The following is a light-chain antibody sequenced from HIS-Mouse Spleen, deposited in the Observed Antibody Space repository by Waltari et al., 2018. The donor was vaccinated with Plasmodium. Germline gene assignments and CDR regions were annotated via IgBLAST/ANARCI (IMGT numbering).Light chain of an antibody. Sequence: EIVMTQSPATLSVSPGESATLSCRASQSVSSNLAWYQQKPGQAPRLLIYGASTRATGIPARLSGSGSGTEFTLTISSMQSEDFAVYYCQQYNNWPPYTFGQGIKLEIK. CDR3: QQYNNWPPYT. J-gene: IGKJ2*01. CDR1: QSVSSN. V-gene: IGKV3-15*01. CDR2: GAS.